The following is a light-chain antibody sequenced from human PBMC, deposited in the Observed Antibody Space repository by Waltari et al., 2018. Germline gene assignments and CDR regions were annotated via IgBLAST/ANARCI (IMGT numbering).Light chain of an antibody. CDR3: HQYFAPPYT. CDR2: WAS. Sequence: DIVMTQSPDSLTVSLGERATINCKSSHSLLYYSNNKNYISWYQQKPGQAPKLLLYWASTRDSGVPDRFSGSGCRTDCTLTSSSLQAEDVAVYHCHQYFAPPYTFGRGTKLESK. V-gene: IGKV4-1*01. J-gene: IGKJ2*01. CDR1: HSLLYYSNNKNY.